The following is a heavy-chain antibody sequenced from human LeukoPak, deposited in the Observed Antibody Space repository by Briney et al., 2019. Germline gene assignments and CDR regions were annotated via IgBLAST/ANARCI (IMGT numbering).Heavy chain of an antibody. CDR1: GFTFDNYE. CDR3: AKDLALGVRGTSDFDY. D-gene: IGHD3-10*01. Sequence: PGGSLRLSCAASGFTFDNYEMNWVRQAPGKGLEWVANIKEDGSDKNYVDSVKGRFTISRDNAKNSLYLQMNSLRAEDTAVYYCAKDLALGVRGTSDFDYWGQGTLVTVSS. J-gene: IGHJ4*02. V-gene: IGHV3-7*01. CDR2: IKEDGSDK.